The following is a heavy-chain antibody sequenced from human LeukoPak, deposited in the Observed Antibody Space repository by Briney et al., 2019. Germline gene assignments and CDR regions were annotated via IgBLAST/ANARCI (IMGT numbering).Heavy chain of an antibody. D-gene: IGHD4-11*01. CDR3: ATRNDYRAFDI. J-gene: IGHJ3*02. Sequence: GESLKISCKGSGYRFTTYWIGWVRQMPGKDLEWVGIIYPGDSETRYSPSFQGQVTISADKSISSAYLQWSSLKASDTAMYYCATRNDYRAFDIWGQGTMVTVSS. CDR1: GYRFTTYW. CDR2: IYPGDSET. V-gene: IGHV5-51*01.